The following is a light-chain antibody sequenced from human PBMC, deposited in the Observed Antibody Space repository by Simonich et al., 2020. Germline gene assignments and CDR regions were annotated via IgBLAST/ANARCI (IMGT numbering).Light chain of an antibody. CDR3: CSYAGSSTFVV. CDR2: EGS. CDR1: SSDVGSYNL. Sequence: QSALTQPASVSGSPGQSITIPCTGTSSDVGSYNLVSWNQQHPGKAPNPLFDEGSKRPSGVSNRFSGSKSGNTASLTISGLQAEDEADYYCCSYAGSSTFVVFGGGTKLTVL. V-gene: IGLV2-23*03. J-gene: IGLJ2*01.